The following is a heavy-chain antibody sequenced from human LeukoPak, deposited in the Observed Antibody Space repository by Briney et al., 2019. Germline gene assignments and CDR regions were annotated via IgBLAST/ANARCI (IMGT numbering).Heavy chain of an antibody. V-gene: IGHV3-23*01. CDR3: VKRVSTPGAVLAPDFDC. D-gene: IGHD3-16*02. CDR1: GFTFSSYG. CDR2: ISGPGGSK. Sequence: PGGSLRLSCAASGFTFSSYGMSWVRQAPGKGLDWVSIISGPGGSKYYADSVRGRFTISRDNSKNMLYLQMDNLRAEDTAVYHCVKRVSTPGAVLAPDFDCWGQGNLVTVSS. J-gene: IGHJ4*02.